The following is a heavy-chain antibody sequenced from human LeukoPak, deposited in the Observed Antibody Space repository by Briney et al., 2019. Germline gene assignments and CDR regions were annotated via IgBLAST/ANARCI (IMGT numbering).Heavy chain of an antibody. CDR1: GFTFSTYA. CDR2: ISGGGGST. CDR3: AKDYGSSSTNWFDP. Sequence: GGSLRLSCAASGFTFSTYAMSWVRQAPGKGLEWVSAISGGGGSTYYADSVKGRFTISRDNSKNTLYLQMNSLRAEDTAVYYCAKDYGSSSTNWFDPWGREPWSPSPQ. J-gene: IGHJ5*02. V-gene: IGHV3-23*01. D-gene: IGHD6-6*01.